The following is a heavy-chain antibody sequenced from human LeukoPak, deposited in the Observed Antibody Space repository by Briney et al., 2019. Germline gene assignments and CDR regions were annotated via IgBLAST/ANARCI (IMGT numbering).Heavy chain of an antibody. CDR1: GFTFSSYA. Sequence: SGGSLRLSCAASGFTFSSYAMHWVRQAPGKGLEWVAVISYDGSNKYYADSVKGRFTISRDNSKNTLYLQMNSLRAEDAAVYYCARARNWNDSESDAFDIWGQGTMVTVSS. J-gene: IGHJ3*02. CDR2: ISYDGSNK. D-gene: IGHD1-1*01. V-gene: IGHV3-30-3*01. CDR3: ARARNWNDSESDAFDI.